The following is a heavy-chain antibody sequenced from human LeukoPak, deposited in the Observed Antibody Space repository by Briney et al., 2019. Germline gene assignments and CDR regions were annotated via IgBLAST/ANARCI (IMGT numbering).Heavy chain of an antibody. J-gene: IGHJ5*02. CDR1: GYTFTSYD. CDR2: INPNSGGT. Sequence: ASVKVSCKASGYTFTSYDINWVRQAPGLGLEWMGWINPNSGGTNYAQKFQGRVTMTRDTSISTAYMELSRLRSDDTAVYYCARSLPNSSGYYAGWFDPWGQGTLVTVSS. CDR3: ARSLPNSSGYYAGWFDP. V-gene: IGHV1-2*02. D-gene: IGHD3-22*01.